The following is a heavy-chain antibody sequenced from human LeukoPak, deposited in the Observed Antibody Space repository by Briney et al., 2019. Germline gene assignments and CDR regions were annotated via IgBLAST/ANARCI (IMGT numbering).Heavy chain of an antibody. J-gene: IGHJ5*02. CDR3: ARVRFFYDFWSGFNWFDP. CDR2: IIPIFGTA. V-gene: IGHV1-69*06. CDR1: GGTFSSYA. Sequence: SVKVSCKASGGTFSSYAISWVRQAPGQGLEWMGGIIPIFGTANYAQKFQGRVTITADKSTSTAYMELSSLRSEDTAVYYCARVRFFYDFWSGFNWFDPWGQGTLVTVSS. D-gene: IGHD3-3*01.